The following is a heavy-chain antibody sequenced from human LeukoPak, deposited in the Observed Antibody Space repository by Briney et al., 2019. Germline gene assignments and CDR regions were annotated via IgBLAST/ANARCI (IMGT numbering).Heavy chain of an antibody. V-gene: IGHV3-74*01. CDR3: GRPLQRGSWTQRALDY. J-gene: IGHJ4*02. CDR2: IYTDGSST. CDR1: GFTFSNYW. D-gene: IGHD3-10*01. Sequence: GGSLRLSCAASGFTFSNYWMHWVRQAPGKGLVWVSRIYTDGSSTNYADSVKGRFTISRDNAKNTLYLQMNSLRGEDTAVYYCGRPLQRGSWTQRALDYWGQGTLVTVSS.